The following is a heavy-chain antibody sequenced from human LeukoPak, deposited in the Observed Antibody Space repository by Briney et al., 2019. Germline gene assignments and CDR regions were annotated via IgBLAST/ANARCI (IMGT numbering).Heavy chain of an antibody. CDR2: IYYSGST. Sequence: SETLSLTCTVSGGSISSSSYYWGWIRQPPGKGLEWIGSIYYSGSTYYNPSLKSRVTISVDTSKNQFSLKLSSVTAADTAVYYCAREMYSSSWHFDYWGQGTLVTVSS. CDR1: GGSISSSSYY. J-gene: IGHJ4*02. V-gene: IGHV4-39*07. CDR3: AREMYSSSWHFDY. D-gene: IGHD6-13*01.